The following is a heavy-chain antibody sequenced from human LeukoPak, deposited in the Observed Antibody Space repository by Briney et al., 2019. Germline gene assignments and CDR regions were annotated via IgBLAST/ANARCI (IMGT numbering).Heavy chain of an antibody. D-gene: IGHD3-3*01. J-gene: IGHJ5*02. V-gene: IGHV4-39*01. CDR1: GGSISSSSYY. CDR3: ARRGYYSAWFDP. Sequence: SSQTLSLTCTVSGGSISSSSYYWGWIRRPPGKGLEWIGSIYYSGSTYYNPSLKSRITISVDTSKNQFSLKLSSVTAADTAVYYCARRGYYSAWFDPWGQGTLVTVPS. CDR2: IYYSGST.